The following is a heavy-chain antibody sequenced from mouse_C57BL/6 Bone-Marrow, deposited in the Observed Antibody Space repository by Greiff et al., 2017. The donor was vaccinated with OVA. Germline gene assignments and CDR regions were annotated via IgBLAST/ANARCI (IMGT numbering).Heavy chain of an antibody. CDR1: GYSITSGYY. D-gene: IGHD1-1*01. Sequence: EVKLMESGPGLVKPSQSLSLTCSVTGYSITSGYYWNWIRQFPGNKLEWMGYISYDGSNNYNPSLKNRISITRDTSKNQFFLKLNSVTTEDTATYYCARDGAVVVNWYFDVWGTGTTVTVSS. CDR2: ISYDGSN. J-gene: IGHJ1*03. CDR3: ARDGAVVVNWYFDV. V-gene: IGHV3-6*01.